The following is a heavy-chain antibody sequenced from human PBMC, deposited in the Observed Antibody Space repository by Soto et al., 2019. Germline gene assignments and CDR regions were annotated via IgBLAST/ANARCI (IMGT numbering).Heavy chain of an antibody. V-gene: IGHV2-5*01. CDR1: GVSVSTSGAG. CDR2: IYWYDAE. Sequence: QITLKESGPTLVKPTQPLTLTCSFSGVSVSTSGAGVGWFRQYPGKDLKWLALIYWYDAERYIPSLQSRLTITEDTSKNQAVLRMTNIDSVDTATYYCAHKIGVNNWFDTWGQGTLVTVSS. CDR3: AHKIGVNNWFDT. D-gene: IGHD2-8*01. J-gene: IGHJ5*02.